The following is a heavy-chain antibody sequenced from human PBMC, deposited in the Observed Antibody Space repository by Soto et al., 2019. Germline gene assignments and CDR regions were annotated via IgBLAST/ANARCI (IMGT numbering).Heavy chain of an antibody. Sequence: ASVKVSCKASGNTYTFSWVRQAPGQGLEWMGSITPIYPTTNYAEKFQGRLTVTADGSTNTAYMELNSLTSEDTAVYYCARIPRYSFPTSDDLDSWGQGTLVTVSS. CDR2: ITPIYPTT. CDR1: GNTYT. D-gene: IGHD5-18*01. CDR3: ARIPRYSFPTSDDLDS. J-gene: IGHJ4*02. V-gene: IGHV1-69*13.